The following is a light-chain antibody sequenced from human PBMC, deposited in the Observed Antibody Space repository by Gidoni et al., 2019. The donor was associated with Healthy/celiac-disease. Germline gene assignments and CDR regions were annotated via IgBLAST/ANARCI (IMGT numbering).Light chain of an antibody. J-gene: IGKJ2*04. CDR3: QQRSNWPRS. CDR1: QSVSSY. Sequence: EIVLTQSPATLSLSPGERATLPCRASQSVSSYLAWYQQKPGQAPRLLIYDASNRATGIPARFSGSGSGTDFTLTISSREPEDFAVYYCQQRSNWPRSFGQGTKLEIK. V-gene: IGKV3-11*01. CDR2: DAS.